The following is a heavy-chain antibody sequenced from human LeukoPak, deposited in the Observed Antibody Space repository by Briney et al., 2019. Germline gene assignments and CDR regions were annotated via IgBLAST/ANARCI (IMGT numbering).Heavy chain of an antibody. CDR1: GFTFSSYA. CDR3: TKDTYGFWSGYSLD. J-gene: IGHJ4*02. Sequence: GGSLRLSCAASGFTFSSYAMSWVRQAPGKGLEWVSAISGSGGSTYYADSVKGRFTISRDNSKNTLYLQMNSLRAEDTAVYYCTKDTYGFWSGYSLDWGQGTLVTVSS. V-gene: IGHV3-23*01. CDR2: ISGSGGST. D-gene: IGHD3-3*01.